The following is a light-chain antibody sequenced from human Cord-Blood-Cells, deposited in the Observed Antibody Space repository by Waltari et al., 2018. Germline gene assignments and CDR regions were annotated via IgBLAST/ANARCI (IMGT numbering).Light chain of an antibody. Sequence: QSALTQPRSVSGSPGQSVTTPCTGTSSDVGGFTYVSWYQQHPGKAPNLMIYDVSKRPSGVPDRFSGSKSGNTASLTISGLQAEDEADYYCCSYAGSYTKFGGGTKLTVL. V-gene: IGLV2-11*01. CDR2: DVS. CDR3: CSYAGSYTK. J-gene: IGLJ3*02. CDR1: SSDVGGFTY.